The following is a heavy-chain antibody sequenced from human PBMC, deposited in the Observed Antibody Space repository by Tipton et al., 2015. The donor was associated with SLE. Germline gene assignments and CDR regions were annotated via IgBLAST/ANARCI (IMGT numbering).Heavy chain of an antibody. CDR3: AKDGGYYDFWSGYLYYFDY. V-gene: IGHV3-23*01. D-gene: IGHD3-3*01. J-gene: IGHJ4*02. CDR2: ISGSGGST. CDR1: GFTFSDYY. Sequence: SLRLSCAASGFTFSDYYMSWIRQAPGKGLEWVSAISGSGGSTYYADSVKGRFTISRDNSKNTLYLQMNSLRAEDTAVYYCAKDGGYYDFWSGYLYYFDYWGQGTLVTVSS.